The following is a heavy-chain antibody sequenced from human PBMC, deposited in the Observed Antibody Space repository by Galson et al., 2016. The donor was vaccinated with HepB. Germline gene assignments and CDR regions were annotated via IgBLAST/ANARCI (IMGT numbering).Heavy chain of an antibody. CDR1: GFTFSSYA. CDR3: AKAHPFNDYYYYFYMDV. D-gene: IGHD2-8*01. V-gene: IGHV3-23*01. CDR2: ISGSGTST. Sequence: SLRLSCAASGFTFSSYAMSWVRQAPGKGLKWVSAISGSGTSTYYADSVKGRFTISRDKSRNTLYQQMNSLRAEDTAVYYCAKAHPFNDYYYYFYMDVWCKGATLTVSS. J-gene: IGHJ6*03.